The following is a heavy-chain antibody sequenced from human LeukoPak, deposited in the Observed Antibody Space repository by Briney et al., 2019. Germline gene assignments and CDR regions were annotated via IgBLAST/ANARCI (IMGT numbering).Heavy chain of an antibody. CDR2: IYSGGKT. CDR3: ARDFDSGSYLDY. D-gene: IGHD3-10*01. Sequence: GGSLRLSCAASGFTVNSNCMTWVRQAPGKGLHWVSVIYSGGKTYYADSVKGRFTISRDNSRNTLYLQMNSLRAEGTAVYYCARDFDSGSYLDYWGQGTLVTVSS. J-gene: IGHJ4*02. CDR1: GFTVNSNC. V-gene: IGHV3-66*01.